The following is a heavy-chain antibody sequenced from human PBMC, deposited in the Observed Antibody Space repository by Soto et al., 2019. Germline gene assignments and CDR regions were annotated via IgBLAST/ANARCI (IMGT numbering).Heavy chain of an antibody. CDR3: ARFPGGTTLDY. Sequence: PGGSLRLSCAASGFTVSSNYMSWVRQAPGKGLEWVSVIYSGGSTYYADSVKGRFTISRDNSKNTLYLQMNSLRAEDTAVYYCARFPGGTTLDYWGQGTLVTVSS. CDR1: GFTVSSNY. D-gene: IGHD2-8*02. V-gene: IGHV3-66*01. CDR2: IYSGGST. J-gene: IGHJ4*02.